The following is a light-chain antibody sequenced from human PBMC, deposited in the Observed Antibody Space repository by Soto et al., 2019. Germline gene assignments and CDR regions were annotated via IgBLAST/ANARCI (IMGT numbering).Light chain of an antibody. Sequence: QSVLTQPPSVSAAPGQKVTISCSGSSSNSGNNYVSWYQHLPGTAPKLLIYDNNERPSGIPDRFSGSKSGTSATLGITGLQTGDEADYYCGTWDTSLSAVVFGGGTKVTVL. CDR2: DNN. CDR3: GTWDTSLSAVV. V-gene: IGLV1-51*01. J-gene: IGLJ2*01. CDR1: SSNSGNNY.